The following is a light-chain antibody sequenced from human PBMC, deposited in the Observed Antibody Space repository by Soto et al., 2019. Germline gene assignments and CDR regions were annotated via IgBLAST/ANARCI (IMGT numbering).Light chain of an antibody. CDR2: AAS. CDR1: QSMTRTY. Sequence: ESVLMQSPGTLSLSPGERATLSCRASQSMTRTYIAWYQKKPGQAPRLLIYAASIRAPGIPDKFSGTGSGTDYSLTIDRLEPEDSAVYYCHQYDNAPQTFGQGTKVDIK. CDR3: HQYDNAPQT. J-gene: IGKJ2*01. V-gene: IGKV3-20*01.